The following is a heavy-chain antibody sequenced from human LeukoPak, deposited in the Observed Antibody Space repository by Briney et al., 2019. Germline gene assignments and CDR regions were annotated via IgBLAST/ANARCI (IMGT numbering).Heavy chain of an antibody. CDR2: INHSGST. CDR3: ASGGPLPTVTPSAYFDY. Sequence: SETLSLTCAVYGGSFSGYYWSWIRQPPGKGLEWIGEINHSGSTNYNPSLKSRVTISVDKYNTQFSLKLSSVTAADTDVYYCASGGPLPTVTPSAYFDYWGQGTLVTVSS. J-gene: IGHJ4*02. CDR1: GGSFSGYY. V-gene: IGHV4-34*01. D-gene: IGHD4-23*01.